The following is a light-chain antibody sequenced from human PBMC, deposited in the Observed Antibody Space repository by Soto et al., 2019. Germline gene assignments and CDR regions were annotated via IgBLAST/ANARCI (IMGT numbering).Light chain of an antibody. CDR2: DVS. CDR1: SSDVGAYNY. Sequence: QSALTQPASVSGSPGQSITISCTGTSSDVGAYNYVSWFQQHPGKAPRLIIYDVSNQPSGVSNRFSGSKSGNTASLTISGLQAEDEADYYCSSYTTSTTGVFGGGTKVTVL. CDR3: SSYTTSTTGV. J-gene: IGLJ3*02. V-gene: IGLV2-14*01.